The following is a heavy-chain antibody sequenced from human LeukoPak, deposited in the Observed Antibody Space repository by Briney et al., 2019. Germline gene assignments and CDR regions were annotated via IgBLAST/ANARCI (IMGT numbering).Heavy chain of an antibody. CDR1: GFTFSSYG. V-gene: IGHV3-30*18. J-gene: IGHJ4*02. CDR2: ISYDGSNK. CDR3: AKESTDEVYDY. Sequence: GGSLRLSCAASGFTFSSYGMHWVRQAPGKGLEWVAVISYDGSNKYYADSVKGRFTISRDNSKNTLYLQMNSLRAEDTAVYYGAKESTDEVYDYWGQGTLVTVSS.